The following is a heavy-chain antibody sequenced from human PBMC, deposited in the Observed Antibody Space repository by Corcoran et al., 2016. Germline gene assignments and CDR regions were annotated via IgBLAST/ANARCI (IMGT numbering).Heavy chain of an antibody. CDR3: ARLHGDYDLVVHRQYWYFDL. CDR1: GGSISSSSYY. J-gene: IGHJ2*01. CDR2: IYYSGST. V-gene: IGHV4-39*07. D-gene: IGHD4-17*01. Sequence: QLQLQESGPGLVKPSETLSLTCTVSGGSISSSSYYWGWIRQPPGKGLEWIGSIYYSGSTYYNPSLKSLVTISVDTYKNQFSLKLSSVTAADTAVYYGARLHGDYDLVVHRQYWYFDLWGRGTLVTVSS.